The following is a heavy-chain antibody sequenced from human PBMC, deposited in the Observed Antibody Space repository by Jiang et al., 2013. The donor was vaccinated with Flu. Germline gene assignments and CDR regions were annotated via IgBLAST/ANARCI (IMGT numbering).Heavy chain of an antibody. CDR2: TYYRSKWYT. CDR3: VRGAPRLFDY. Sequence: SQTLSLTCAISGDSVSSNSAAWNWIRQSPSRGLEWLGRTYYRSKWYTNYAISVEGRITINPDTSKNQLSLQLNSVTPEDTAVYYCVRGAPRLFDYWGQGILVTGLL. V-gene: IGHV6-1*01. J-gene: IGHJ4*02. CDR1: GDSVSSNSAA.